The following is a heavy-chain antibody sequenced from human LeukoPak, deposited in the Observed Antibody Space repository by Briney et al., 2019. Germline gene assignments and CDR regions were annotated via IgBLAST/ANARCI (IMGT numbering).Heavy chain of an antibody. D-gene: IGHD2-2*01. J-gene: IGHJ4*02. V-gene: IGHV3-73*01. Sequence: GGSLRLSCAASGFTFSGSAMHWVRQASGKGLEWVGRIRSKANSYATAYAASVKGRFTISRDDSKNTAYLQMNSLKTEDTAVYYCTSLVPAATIRGAFDYWGQGTLVTVSS. CDR1: GFTFSGSA. CDR3: TSLVPAATIRGAFDY. CDR2: IRSKANSYAT.